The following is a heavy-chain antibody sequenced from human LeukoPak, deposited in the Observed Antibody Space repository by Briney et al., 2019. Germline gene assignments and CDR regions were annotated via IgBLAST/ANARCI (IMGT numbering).Heavy chain of an antibody. CDR3: ARDGPGTGLDY. D-gene: IGHD3/OR15-3a*01. J-gene: IGHJ4*02. Sequence: GGALRLSCAASGFTFRNYEMNWVRQAPGKGLEWITYISGPGSAIYYADSVKGRFTMSGDNAKNSLYLQMNSLRAEDTAVYYCARDGPGTGLDYWGQGTLVTVSS. V-gene: IGHV3-48*03. CDR1: GFTFRNYE. CDR2: ISGPGSAI.